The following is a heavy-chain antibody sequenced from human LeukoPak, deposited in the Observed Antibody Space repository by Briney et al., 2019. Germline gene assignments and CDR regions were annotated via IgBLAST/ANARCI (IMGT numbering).Heavy chain of an antibody. D-gene: IGHD6-13*01. V-gene: IGHV1-69*04. CDR2: IIPINGIA. CDR1: GGTFSSYA. Sequence: SVKVSCKASGGTFSSYAISWVRQAPGQGLEWMGRIIPINGIANYAQKLQGRVTITADKSTSTAYMALRSLRSEDTAVYDVARLGNSSSWSGMDVWGQGTTVTVSS. CDR3: ARLGNSSSWSGMDV. J-gene: IGHJ6*02.